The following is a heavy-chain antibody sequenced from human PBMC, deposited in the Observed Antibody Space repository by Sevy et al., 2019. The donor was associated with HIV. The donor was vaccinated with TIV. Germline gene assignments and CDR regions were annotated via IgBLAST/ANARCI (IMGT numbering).Heavy chain of an antibody. CDR1: GFTFSNAW. D-gene: IGHD5-18*01. J-gene: IGHJ4*02. CDR3: TTDGGGYNYGYSFDY. V-gene: IGHV3-15*07. Sequence: GGSLRLSCAASGFTFSNAWMNWVRQAPGKGLEWVGRIKSKTDGGTTDYAAPVKGRLTISRDDSKNTLNLQMNSLKTADTAVYYCTTDGGGYNYGYSFDYWGQGTLVTVSS. CDR2: IKSKTDGGTT.